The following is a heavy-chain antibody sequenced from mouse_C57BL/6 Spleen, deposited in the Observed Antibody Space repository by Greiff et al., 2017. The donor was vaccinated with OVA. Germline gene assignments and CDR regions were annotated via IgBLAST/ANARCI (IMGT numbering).Heavy chain of an antibody. V-gene: IGHV1-82*01. J-gene: IGHJ4*01. Sequence: VQLQESGPELVKPGASVKISCKASGYAFSSSWMNWVKQRPGKGLEWIGRIYPGDGDTNYNGKFKDKATLTADKSSSTAYMQLSSLTSEDSAVYFCARSEGSSYYAMDYWGQGTSVTVSS. CDR3: ARSEGSSYYAMDY. CDR2: IYPGDGDT. D-gene: IGHD1-1*01. CDR1: GYAFSSSW.